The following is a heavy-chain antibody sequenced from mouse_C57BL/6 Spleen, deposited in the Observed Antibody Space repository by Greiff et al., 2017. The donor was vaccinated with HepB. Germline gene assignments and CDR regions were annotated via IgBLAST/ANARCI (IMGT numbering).Heavy chain of an antibody. CDR2: IYPGDGDT. D-gene: IGHD3-3*01. V-gene: IGHV1-80*01. CDR3: ARGGVRAAMDY. CDR1: GYAFSSYW. J-gene: IGHJ4*01. Sequence: QVQLQQSGAELVKPGASVKISCKASGYAFSSYWMNWVKQRPGKGLEWIGQIYPGDGDTNYNGKFKGKATLTADKSSSTAYMQLSSLTSEDSAVYFCARGGVRAAMDYWGQGTSVTVSS.